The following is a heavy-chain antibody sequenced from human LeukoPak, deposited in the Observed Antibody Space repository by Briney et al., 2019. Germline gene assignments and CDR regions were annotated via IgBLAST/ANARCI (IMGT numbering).Heavy chain of an antibody. CDR2: IYYSGST. CDR3: AMAYSSSWYYFDY. Sequence: SETLSLTCAVSGGSIRNNNYYWGWIRQPPGKGLEWIGNIYYSGSTNYNPSLKTRVTIAVDTAKNQFSLRLHSVTAADTAVYYCAMAYSSSWYYFDYWGQGNLVTVSS. V-gene: IGHV4-61*05. J-gene: IGHJ4*02. CDR1: GGSIRNNNYY. D-gene: IGHD6-13*01.